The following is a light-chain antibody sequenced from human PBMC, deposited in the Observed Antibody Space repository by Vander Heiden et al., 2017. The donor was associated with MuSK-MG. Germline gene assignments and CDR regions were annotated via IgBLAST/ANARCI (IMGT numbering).Light chain of an antibody. CDR3: SSHTSSTTLAI. V-gene: IGLV2-14*01. CDR2: EVS. Sequence: QSALTQPASLSGSPGQSITISCTGTSSDIGGYNYVSWYQQHPGKAPKLMIYEVSDRPSGVSNRFSGSKSGNTASLTISGLQAEDEADYYCSSHTSSTTLAIFGGGTKLTVL. CDR1: SSDIGGYNY. J-gene: IGLJ2*01.